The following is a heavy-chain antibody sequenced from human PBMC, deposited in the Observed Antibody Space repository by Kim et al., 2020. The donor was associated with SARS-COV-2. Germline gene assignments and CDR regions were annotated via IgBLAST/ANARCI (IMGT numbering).Heavy chain of an antibody. D-gene: IGHD3-10*01. J-gene: IGHJ6*02. CDR2: ISSSSSYI. V-gene: IGHV3-21*01. CDR1: GFTFSSYS. CDR3: ARDRGGYYYGSGSYQFREADYYYYYYGMDV. Sequence: GGSLRLSCAASGFTFSSYSMNWVRQAPGKGLEWVSSISSSSSYIYYADSVKGRFTISRDNAKNSLYLQMNSLRAEDTAVYYCARDRGGYYYGSGSYQFREADYYYYYYGMDVWGQGTTVTVSS.